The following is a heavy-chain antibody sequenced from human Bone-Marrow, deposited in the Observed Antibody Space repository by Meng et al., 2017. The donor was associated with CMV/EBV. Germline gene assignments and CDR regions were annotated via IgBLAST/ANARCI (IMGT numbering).Heavy chain of an antibody. J-gene: IGHJ4*02. Sequence: GSLRLSCTVSGGSVSSGSYYWSWIRQPPGKGLEWIGYIYYSGSTNYNPSLKSRVIISVDTSKNQFSLKLSSVTAADTAVYYCARGPPRYSSGWGQGTLVTVSS. D-gene: IGHD6-19*01. CDR2: IYYSGST. CDR3: ARGPPRYSSG. V-gene: IGHV4-61*01. CDR1: GGSVSSGSYY.